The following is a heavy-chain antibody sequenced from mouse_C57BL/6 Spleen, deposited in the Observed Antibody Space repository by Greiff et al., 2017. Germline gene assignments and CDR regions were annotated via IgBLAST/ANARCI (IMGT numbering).Heavy chain of an antibody. Sequence: QVQLQQPGAELVMPGASVKLSCKASGYTFTSYWMHWVKQRPGQGLEWIGEIDPSDSYTNYNQKFKGKSTLTVDKSSSTAYMQLSSLTSADSAVYYCARANYGSGSYAMDYWGQGTSVTVSS. CDR3: ARANYGSGSYAMDY. CDR1: GYTFTSYW. CDR2: IDPSDSYT. V-gene: IGHV1-69*01. J-gene: IGHJ4*01. D-gene: IGHD1-1*01.